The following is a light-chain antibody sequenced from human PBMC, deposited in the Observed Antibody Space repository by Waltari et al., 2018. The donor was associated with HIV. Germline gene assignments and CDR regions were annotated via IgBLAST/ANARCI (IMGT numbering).Light chain of an antibody. Sequence: EIVLPQSPGTLSQSPGERATLPCSASQSVSSNYLAWYQQRPGQAPRLLIYAASSRAPGIPDRFRGRGSGTDFTLTIGRLGPEDFGLYYCQQYGTSPYTFGQGTNLEIK. V-gene: IGKV3-20*01. CDR3: QQYGTSPYT. J-gene: IGKJ2*01. CDR1: QSVSSNY. CDR2: AAS.